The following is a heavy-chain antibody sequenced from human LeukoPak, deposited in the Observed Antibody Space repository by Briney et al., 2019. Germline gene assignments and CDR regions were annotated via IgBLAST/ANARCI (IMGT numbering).Heavy chain of an antibody. CDR1: GYSFTSYW. CDR3: ARLNIAAVGESGEYFQH. D-gene: IGHD6-13*01. CDR2: IYPGDSDT. J-gene: IGHJ1*01. Sequence: GEPLKISCKGSGYSFTSYWIGWVRQMPGKGLEWMGIIYPGDSDTRYSPSFEGRVTISADKSSITAYLQWSSLKALDTAIYYCARLNIAAVGESGEYFQHWGQGTLVTVSS. V-gene: IGHV5-51*01.